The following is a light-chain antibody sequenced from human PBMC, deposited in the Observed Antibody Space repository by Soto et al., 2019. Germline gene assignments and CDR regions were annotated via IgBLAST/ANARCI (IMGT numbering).Light chain of an antibody. CDR2: DTS. CDR3: QQRSNWPIIT. J-gene: IGKJ5*01. CDR1: QNVGID. Sequence: EIVMTQSPATLSVSPGERATLSCRASQNVGIDLAWFQQKPGQAPRLLISDTSNRATGIPARFSGSGSGTDFTLTISSLEPEDFAVYYCQQRSNWPIITFGQGTRLEIK. V-gene: IGKV3-11*01.